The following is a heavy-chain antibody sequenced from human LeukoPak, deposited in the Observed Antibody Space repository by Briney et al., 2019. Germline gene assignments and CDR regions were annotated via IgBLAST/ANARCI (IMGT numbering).Heavy chain of an antibody. V-gene: IGHV4-39*01. D-gene: IGHD3-9*01. Sequence: PSETLSLTCTVSGGSINSGTYHWGWIRQPPGKGLEWIGSIYYSGSTYYNPSLKSRVTISVDTSKNQFSLKLSSVTAADTAVYYCARWGDYDILTGLLSSSASGFDYWGQGTLVTVSS. CDR1: GGSINSGTYH. CDR2: IYYSGST. CDR3: ARWGDYDILTGLLSSSASGFDY. J-gene: IGHJ4*02.